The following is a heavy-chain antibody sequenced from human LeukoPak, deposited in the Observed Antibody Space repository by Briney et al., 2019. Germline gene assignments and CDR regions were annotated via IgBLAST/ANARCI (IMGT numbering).Heavy chain of an antibody. D-gene: IGHD6-6*01. Sequence: GGSLRLSCAASGFTFTSHWMHWVRQAPGKGLVWVSRIDNDGGDTTYADSVRGRFTISRDSAKNTLYLQMDSLRAEDTAVYYCVRDRPHNWFDPWGQGTLVTVSS. J-gene: IGHJ5*02. CDR1: GFTFTSHW. CDR2: IDNDGGDT. V-gene: IGHV3-74*01. CDR3: VRDRPHNWFDP.